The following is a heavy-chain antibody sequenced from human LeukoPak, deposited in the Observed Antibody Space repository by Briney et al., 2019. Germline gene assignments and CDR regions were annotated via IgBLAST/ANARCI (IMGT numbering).Heavy chain of an antibody. D-gene: IGHD2-2*01. CDR3: ARDWPLWEVVPAYGLDY. V-gene: IGHV1-3*01. Sequence: ASVKVSCKASGYTFTSYAMHWVRQAPGQRLEWMGWINAGNGNTKYSQKFQGRVTITRDTSASTAYMELSSLRSEDTAVYYCARDWPLWEVVPAYGLDYWGQGTLVTVSS. J-gene: IGHJ4*02. CDR1: GYTFTSYA. CDR2: INAGNGNT.